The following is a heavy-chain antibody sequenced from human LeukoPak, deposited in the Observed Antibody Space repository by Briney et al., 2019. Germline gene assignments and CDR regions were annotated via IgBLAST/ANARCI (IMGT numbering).Heavy chain of an antibody. V-gene: IGHV1-18*01. CDR3: ARDRHIAAAVYYYYMDV. CDR2: INAYNGNT. D-gene: IGHD6-13*01. J-gene: IGHJ6*03. CDR1: GYTFTSYI. Sequence: ASVKVSCKASGYTFTSYIISWVRQAPGQGLEWMGWINAYNGNTDYAQRVQGRVTMATDTSTSTAYMELRSLRSDDTAVYYCARDRHIAAAVYYYYMDVWGKGTPVTVSS.